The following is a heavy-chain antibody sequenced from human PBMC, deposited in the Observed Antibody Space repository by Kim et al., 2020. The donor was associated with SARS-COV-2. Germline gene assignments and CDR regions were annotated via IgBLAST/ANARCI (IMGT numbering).Heavy chain of an antibody. J-gene: IGHJ6*02. V-gene: IGHV1-18*01. CDR3: ARGLQGLDV. Sequence: NGNTRYPQKLQGRVTMTTDTPTSTVYMELRSLRSDDTAVYYCARGLQGLDVWGQGTTVTVSS. CDR2: NGNT.